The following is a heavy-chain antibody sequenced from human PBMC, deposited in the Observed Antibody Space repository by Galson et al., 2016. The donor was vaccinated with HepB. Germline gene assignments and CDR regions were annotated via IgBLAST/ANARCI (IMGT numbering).Heavy chain of an antibody. D-gene: IGHD1-26*01. CDR1: GFIFSDYY. CDR3: ARDQRLVVGATEGEYSYYYGMDV. V-gene: IGHV3-11*01. CDR2: ISSRGATI. Sequence: SLRLSCAASGFIFSDYYMRWIRQTPGKGLEWLAHISSRGATIYYPDSLKGRFTISRDNAKNSLYLQMNSLRAEDTAVYYCARDQRLVVGATEGEYSYYYGMDVWGQGTTVTVSS. J-gene: IGHJ6*02.